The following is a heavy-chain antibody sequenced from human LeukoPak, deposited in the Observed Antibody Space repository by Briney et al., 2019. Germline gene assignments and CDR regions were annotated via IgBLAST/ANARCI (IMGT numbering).Heavy chain of an antibody. V-gene: IGHV4-59*08. CDR1: GGSISSYY. CDR3: ARAYYYDSSGYQGFDY. J-gene: IGHJ4*02. Sequence: TASETLSLTCTVSGGSISSYYWSWIRQPPGKGLEWIGYIYYRGSTNYNPSLKSRVTISVDTSKNQFSLKLSSVTAADTAVYYCARAYYYDSSGYQGFDYWGQGTLVTVSS. CDR2: IYYRGST. D-gene: IGHD3-22*01.